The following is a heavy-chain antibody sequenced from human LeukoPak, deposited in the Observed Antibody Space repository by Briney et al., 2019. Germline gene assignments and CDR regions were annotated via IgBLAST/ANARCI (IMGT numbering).Heavy chain of an antibody. J-gene: IGHJ4*02. CDR2: ISGNSADI. Sequence: RGSLRLSCGASGFAFSSFRMSWVRQAPGRGLEWVSSISGNSADINNADSLKGRFTISRDNAKNSLYLQLNSLTVEDTAVYYCARLDWRGYWGQGTLVTVSS. CDR3: ARLDWRGY. CDR1: GFAFSSFR. V-gene: IGHV3-21*01. D-gene: IGHD2-21*01.